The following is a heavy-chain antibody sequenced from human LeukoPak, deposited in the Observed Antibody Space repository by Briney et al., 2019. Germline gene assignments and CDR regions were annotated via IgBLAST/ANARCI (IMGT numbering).Heavy chain of an antibody. CDR1: GFTFSSYG. V-gene: IGHV3-33*01. CDR3: ARDSYGMDV. Sequence: GGSLRLSCAASGFTFSSYGMHWVRQASVKGLEWVAVIWYDGSNKYYADSVKGRFTISRDNSKNTLYLQMNSLRAEDTAVYYCARDSYGMDVWGQGTTVTVSS. CDR2: IWYDGSNK. J-gene: IGHJ6*02.